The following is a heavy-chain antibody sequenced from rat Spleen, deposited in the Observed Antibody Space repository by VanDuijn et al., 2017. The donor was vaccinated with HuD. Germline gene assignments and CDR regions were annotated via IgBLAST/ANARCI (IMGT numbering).Heavy chain of an antibody. CDR2: ISTSGGST. CDR1: GFTFSNYD. J-gene: IGHJ3*01. Sequence: EVQLVESGGGLVQPGRSLKLSCAASGFTFSNYDMAWVRQAPTKGLEWVASISTSGGSTYYRDSVKGRFTVSRDNAKSTLYLQMDSLRSEDTATYYCERQGPWFAYWGQGTLVTVSS. CDR3: ERQGPWFAY. V-gene: IGHV5-25*01.